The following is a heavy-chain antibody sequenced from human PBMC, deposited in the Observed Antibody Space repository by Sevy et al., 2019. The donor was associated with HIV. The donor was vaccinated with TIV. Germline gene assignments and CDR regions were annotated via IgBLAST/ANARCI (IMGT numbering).Heavy chain of an antibody. CDR2: IKYDGSAI. J-gene: IGHJ4*02. CDR1: GFNINTYW. CDR3: VRAIVIEGSF. D-gene: IGHD2-2*01. V-gene: IGHV3-7*01. Sequence: GGSLRLSCAASGFNINTYWMNWVRQAPGKGLEWVANIKYDGSAIYYVDSVRGRFTISKDNARNLVYLQMNSLRAEDTALYYCVRAIVIEGSFWGQGTLVTVSS.